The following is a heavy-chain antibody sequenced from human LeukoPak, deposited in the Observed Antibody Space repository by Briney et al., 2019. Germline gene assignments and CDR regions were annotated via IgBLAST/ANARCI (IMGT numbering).Heavy chain of an antibody. Sequence: GGSLRLSCAASGFTFSSYWMSWVRQAPGKGLEWVANIKQDGSEKYYADSVKGRFTISRDNANNPLYLQMNSLRAEDTAVYYCARVSPNTVTTLQYFDYWGQGTLVTVSS. CDR3: ARVSPNTVTTLQYFDY. J-gene: IGHJ4*02. V-gene: IGHV3-7*01. CDR2: IKQDGSEK. CDR1: GFTFSSYW. D-gene: IGHD4-17*01.